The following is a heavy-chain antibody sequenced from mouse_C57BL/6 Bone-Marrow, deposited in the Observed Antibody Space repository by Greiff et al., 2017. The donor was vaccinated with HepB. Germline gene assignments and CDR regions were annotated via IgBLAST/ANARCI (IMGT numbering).Heavy chain of an antibody. CDR1: GFSLSTFGMG. D-gene: IGHD1-1*01. V-gene: IGHV8-8*01. Sequence: QVTLKESGPGILQPSQTLSLTCSFSGFSLSTFGMGVGWIRQPSGKGLEWLAHIWWDDDKYYNPALKSRLTISKDTSKNQVFLKIANVDTADTATYYCARLYYGSRYWYFDVWGTGTTVTVSS. CDR3: ARLYYGSRYWYFDV. J-gene: IGHJ1*03. CDR2: IWWDDDK.